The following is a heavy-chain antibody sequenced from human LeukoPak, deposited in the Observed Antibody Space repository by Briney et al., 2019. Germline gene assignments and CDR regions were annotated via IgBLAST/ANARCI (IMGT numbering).Heavy chain of an antibody. Sequence: SETLSLTCAVYGGSFSGYYWSWIRQPPGKGLEWVGEINHSGSTNYNPSLKSRVTISVDTSKNQFSLKLSSVTAADTAVYYCARGVELTGYSDYWGRGTLVTVSS. V-gene: IGHV4-34*01. CDR1: GGSFSGYY. CDR2: INHSGST. CDR3: ARGVELTGYSDY. J-gene: IGHJ4*02. D-gene: IGHD3-9*01.